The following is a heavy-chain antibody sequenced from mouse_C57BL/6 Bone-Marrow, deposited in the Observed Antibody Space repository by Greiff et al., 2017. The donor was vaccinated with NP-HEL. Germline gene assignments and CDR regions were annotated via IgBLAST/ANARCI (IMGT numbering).Heavy chain of an antibody. Sequence: QVHVKQPGAELVKPGASVKLSCKASGYTFTSYWMHWVKQRPGQGLEWIGMIHPNSGSTNYNEKFKSKATLTVDKSSSTAYMQLSSLTSEDSAVYYCARGSSFAWFAYWGQGTLVTVSA. CDR2: IHPNSGST. V-gene: IGHV1-64*01. D-gene: IGHD1-1*01. J-gene: IGHJ3*01. CDR3: ARGSSFAWFAY. CDR1: GYTFTSYW.